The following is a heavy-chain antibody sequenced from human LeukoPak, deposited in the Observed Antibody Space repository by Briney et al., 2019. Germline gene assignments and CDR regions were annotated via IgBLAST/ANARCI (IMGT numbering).Heavy chain of an antibody. CDR1: GGSISSDNW. V-gene: IGHV4-4*02. D-gene: IGHD3-22*01. CDR2: IYQSGST. Sequence: SETLSLTCAVSGGSISSDNWWTWVRQPPGKGLEWIGQIYQSGSTIYNPSLKSRVTISVDKSKNQFSLKLSSVTAADTATYYCSRDLVDSGGYYFDYWGQGTLVTVSS. CDR3: SRDLVDSGGYYFDY. J-gene: IGHJ4*02.